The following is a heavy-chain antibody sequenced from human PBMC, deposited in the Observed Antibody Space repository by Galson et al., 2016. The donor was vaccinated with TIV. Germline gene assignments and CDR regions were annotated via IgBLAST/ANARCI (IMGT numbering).Heavy chain of an antibody. J-gene: IGHJ4*02. Sequence: VSGYSISSGYYWGWIRQPPGKGLEWIGCIYKTGSTYYNPSLKSRVTISLDTSKNQFSLKLSSVIAADTAVYYCASLSPDDYLWGSYRFGYWGQGTLVTVSS. CDR2: IYKTGST. V-gene: IGHV4-38-2*01. CDR3: ASLSPDDYLWGSYRFGY. CDR1: GYSISSGYY. D-gene: IGHD3-16*02.